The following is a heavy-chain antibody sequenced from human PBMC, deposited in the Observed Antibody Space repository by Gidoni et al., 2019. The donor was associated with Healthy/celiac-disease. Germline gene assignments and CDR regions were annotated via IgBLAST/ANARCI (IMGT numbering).Heavy chain of an antibody. V-gene: IGHV3-7*01. CDR3: ARGPHYDFWRGYYTDDY. D-gene: IGHD3-3*01. Sequence: LEWVANIKQDGSEKYYGDCVKGRYTISREYAKNSLYQQMNSLRAEDTAVYYCARGPHYDFWRGYYTDDYWGQGILVTASS. J-gene: IGHJ4*02. CDR2: IKQDGSEK.